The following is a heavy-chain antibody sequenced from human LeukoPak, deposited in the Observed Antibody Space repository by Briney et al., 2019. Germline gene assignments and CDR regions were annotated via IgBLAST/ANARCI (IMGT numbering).Heavy chain of an antibody. V-gene: IGHV4-61*02. J-gene: IGHJ3*02. Sequence: SETLSLTCTVSGGSISSGSYYWSWIRQPAGKGLEWMGRIYTSGSTNYNPSLKSRVTISVDTSKNQFSLTLSSVTAADTAVYYCARDGQMATILDAFDIWGQGTMVTVSS. D-gene: IGHD5-24*01. CDR3: ARDGQMATILDAFDI. CDR2: IYTSGST. CDR1: GGSISSGSYY.